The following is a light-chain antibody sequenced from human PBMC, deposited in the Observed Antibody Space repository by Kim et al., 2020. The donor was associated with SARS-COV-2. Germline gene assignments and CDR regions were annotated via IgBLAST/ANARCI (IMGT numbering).Light chain of an antibody. CDR3: QQYTDYPWT. CDR1: QSLSHW. CDR2: KAS. J-gene: IGKJ1*01. Sequence: DIQLTQSPSTLSASVGDRVTITCRASQSLSHWLAWYQQKPGNAPNLLIYKASTLESGVPSRFSGSGSGTEFTLTISSLQPDDFAMYYCQQYTDYPWTFGQGTKVDIK. V-gene: IGKV1-5*03.